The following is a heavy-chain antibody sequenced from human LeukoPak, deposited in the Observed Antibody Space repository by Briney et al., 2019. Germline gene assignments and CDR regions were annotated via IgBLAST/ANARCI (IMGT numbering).Heavy chain of an antibody. V-gene: IGHV3-21*01. CDR1: GFTFDDYA. J-gene: IGHJ4*02. D-gene: IGHD5-12*01. CDR2: ISSSSSYI. Sequence: GRSLRLSCAASGFTFDDYAMHWVRQAPGKGLEWVSYISSSSSYIYYADSVKGRFTISRDNAKNSLYLQMNSLRAEDTAVYYCARSRGPTKELDYWGQGTLVTVSS. CDR3: ARSRGPTKELDY.